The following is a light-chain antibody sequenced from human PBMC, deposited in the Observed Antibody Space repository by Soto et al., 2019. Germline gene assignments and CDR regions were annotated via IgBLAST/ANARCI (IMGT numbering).Light chain of an antibody. CDR2: EGT. V-gene: IGLV2-14*01. CDR3: TSYTTLSNRV. CDR1: STDIGAYNY. J-gene: IGLJ1*01. Sequence: QSVLTQPASVSGSPGQSITISCTGTSTDIGAYNYVSWYQQHPGKAPKLLIYEGTNRPSGVSNRFSGSKSGNTASLTISGLQADDEANYYGTSYTTLSNRVFGTGTKLTGL.